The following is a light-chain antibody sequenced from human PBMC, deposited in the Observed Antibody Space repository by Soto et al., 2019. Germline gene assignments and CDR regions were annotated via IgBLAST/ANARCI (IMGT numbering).Light chain of an antibody. CDR2: AAS. J-gene: IGKJ2*01. Sequence: DIQMTQSPSSLSASVGDRVTITCRASQSISGYISWYYQRPGKAPKLLISAASTLQSGVPSRFSGSGSGTDFTLTISSLQPEDSATYYCRQSYTVPYTFGQGTKLEVK. CDR1: QSISGY. V-gene: IGKV1-39*01. CDR3: RQSYTVPYT.